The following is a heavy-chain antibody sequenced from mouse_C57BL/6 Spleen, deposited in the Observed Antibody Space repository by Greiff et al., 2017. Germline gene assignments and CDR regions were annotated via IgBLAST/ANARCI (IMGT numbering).Heavy chain of an antibody. CDR2: IDPNSGGT. CDR3: AREDITAVVEEGFAY. D-gene: IGHD1-1*01. V-gene: IGHV1-72*01. Sequence: VQLQQPGAELVKPGASVKLSCKASGYTFTSYWMHWVKQRPGRGLEWIGRIDPNSGGTKYNEKFKSKATLTVDKPSSTAYMQLSSLTSEDSAVYDCAREDITAVVEEGFAYWGQGTLVTVSA. CDR1: GYTFTSYW. J-gene: IGHJ3*01.